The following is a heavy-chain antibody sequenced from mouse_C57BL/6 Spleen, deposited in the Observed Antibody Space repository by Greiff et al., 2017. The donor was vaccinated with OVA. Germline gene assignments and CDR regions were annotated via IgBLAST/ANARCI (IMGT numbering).Heavy chain of an antibody. V-gene: IGHV1-59*01. J-gene: IGHJ4*01. CDR3: ARKTAQALYAMDY. CDR1: GYTFTSYW. Sequence: QVQLQQPGAELVRPGTSVKLSCKASGYTFTSYWMHWVKQRPGQGLEWIGVIDPSDSYTNYNQKFKGKATLTVDTSSSTAYMQLSSLTSEDSAVYYCARKTAQALYAMDYWGQGTSVTVSS. CDR2: IDPSDSYT. D-gene: IGHD3-2*02.